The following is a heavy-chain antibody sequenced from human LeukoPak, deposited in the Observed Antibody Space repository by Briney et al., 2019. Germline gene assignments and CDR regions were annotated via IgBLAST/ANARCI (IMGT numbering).Heavy chain of an antibody. CDR3: ARGHRAAFDY. Sequence: GGSLRLSCAPSGFTFSSYDMHEVRQATGKGLEWVSTIGTAGDTYYPGSVKGRFTISRENAKDALYLQMNSLRAGDTAVYYCARGHRAAFDYWGQGTLVTVSS. V-gene: IGHV3-13*01. D-gene: IGHD2-15*01. CDR1: GFTFSSYD. CDR2: IGTAGDT. J-gene: IGHJ4*02.